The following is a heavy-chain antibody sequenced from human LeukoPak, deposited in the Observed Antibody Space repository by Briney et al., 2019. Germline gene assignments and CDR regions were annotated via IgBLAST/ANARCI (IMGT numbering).Heavy chain of an antibody. D-gene: IGHD6-6*01. CDR2: ISSSSSYI. Sequence: YSMNWVRXAPGKGLEWVSSISSSSSYIYYADSVKGRFTISRDNAKNSLYLQMNSLRAEDTAVYYCARARAARGYFDYWGQGTLVTVSS. J-gene: IGHJ4*02. CDR1: YS. V-gene: IGHV3-21*01. CDR3: ARARAARGYFDY.